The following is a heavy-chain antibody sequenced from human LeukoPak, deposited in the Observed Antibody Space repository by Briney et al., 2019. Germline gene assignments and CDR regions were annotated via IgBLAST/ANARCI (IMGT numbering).Heavy chain of an antibody. CDR1: GGSISSSSYY. CDR3: ARSGELLWFGAQGWFDP. CDR2: IYYSGGT. V-gene: IGHV4-39*01. Sequence: SETLSLTCTVSGGSISSSSYYWGWIRQPPGKGLEWIGSIYYSGGTYYNPSLKSRVTISVDTSKNQFSLKLSSVTAADTAVYYCARSGELLWFGAQGWFDPWGQGTLVTVSS. J-gene: IGHJ5*02. D-gene: IGHD3-10*01.